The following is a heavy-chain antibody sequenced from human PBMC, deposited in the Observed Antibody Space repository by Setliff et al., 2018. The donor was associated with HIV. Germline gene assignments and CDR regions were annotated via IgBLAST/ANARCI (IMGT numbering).Heavy chain of an antibody. CDR3: ARQPSLSALQVWFGDY. Sequence: PSETLSLTCTVSGFSISTGHYWGWVRQSPGKGLEWIGSVYHSGSTYYAASLKSRVTISVDTSKNQFSLKLTSVTAADTAVYYCARQPSLSALQVWFGDYWGQGILVTVSS. J-gene: IGHJ4*02. CDR2: VYHSGST. V-gene: IGHV4-38-2*02. CDR1: GFSISTGHY. D-gene: IGHD3-10*01.